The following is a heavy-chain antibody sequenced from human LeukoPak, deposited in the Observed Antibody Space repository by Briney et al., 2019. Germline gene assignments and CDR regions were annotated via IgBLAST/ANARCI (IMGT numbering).Heavy chain of an antibody. J-gene: IGHJ6*02. CDR3: ARISLGAIWGYYYGMDV. D-gene: IGHD1-26*01. CDR2: IIPIFGTA. V-gene: IGHV1-69*13. CDR1: GGTFSSYA. Sequence: SVKVSCKASGGTFSSYAISWVRQAPGQGLEWMGGIIPIFGTANYAQKFQGRVTITADESTSTAYMELSSLRSEDTAVFYCARISLGAIWGYYYGMDVWGQGTTVTVSS.